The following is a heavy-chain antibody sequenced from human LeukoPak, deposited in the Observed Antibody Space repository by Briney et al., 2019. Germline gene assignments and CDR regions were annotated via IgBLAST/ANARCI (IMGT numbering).Heavy chain of an antibody. Sequence: SETLSLTCAVYGGSFSGYYWSWIRQPPGKGLEWIGDINHSGSTNYNPSLKSRVTISVDTSKNQFSLKLSSVTAADTAVYYCARETKARYYYYYMDVWGKGTTVTVSS. D-gene: IGHD1-1*01. CDR2: INHSGST. CDR3: ARETKARYYYYYMDV. CDR1: GGSFSGYY. J-gene: IGHJ6*03. V-gene: IGHV4-34*01.